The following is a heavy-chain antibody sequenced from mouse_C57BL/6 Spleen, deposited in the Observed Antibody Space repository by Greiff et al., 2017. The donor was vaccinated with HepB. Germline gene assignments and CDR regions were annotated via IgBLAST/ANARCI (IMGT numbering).Heavy chain of an antibody. CDR3: ARERVYDGYYDYFDY. Sequence: QVQLQQPGAELVKPGASVKLSCKASGYTFTSYWMQWVKQRPGQGLEWIGEIDPSDSYTNYNQKFKGKATLTVDTSSSTAYMQLSSLTSEDSAVYYCARERVYDGYYDYFDYWGQGTTLTVSS. CDR2: IDPSDSYT. V-gene: IGHV1-50*01. CDR1: GYTFTSYW. D-gene: IGHD2-3*01. J-gene: IGHJ2*01.